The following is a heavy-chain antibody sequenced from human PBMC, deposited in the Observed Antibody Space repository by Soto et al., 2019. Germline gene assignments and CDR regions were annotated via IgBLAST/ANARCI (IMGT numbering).Heavy chain of an antibody. J-gene: IGHJ6*03. D-gene: IGHD3-10*01. CDR1: GASFSVYQ. CDR3: ARGLIVWFGELSRRGGHYYYMDV. CDR2: INDSGNI. Sequence: SDTLSLTCAVYGASFSVYQWTWIRQTPGKGLEWIGEINDSGNINYNPSLKSRVTISLDTPKKQISPKLSSVTAADSAVYYCARGLIVWFGELSRRGGHYYYMDVWGKGNTVTVCS. V-gene: IGHV4-34*01.